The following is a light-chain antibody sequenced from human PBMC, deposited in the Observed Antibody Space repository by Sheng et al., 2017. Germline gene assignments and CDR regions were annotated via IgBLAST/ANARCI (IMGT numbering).Light chain of an antibody. Sequence: EIVMTQSPATLSVSPGERATLSCRASQSVSSSNLAWYQQKPGQAPRLLIYDASNRATGIPARFSGSGSGTDFTLTISSLEPEDFAVYYCQQRSKWPPTFGGGTKVEIE. CDR1: QSVSSSN. V-gene: IGKV3-11*01. J-gene: IGKJ4*01. CDR2: DAS. CDR3: QQRSKWPPT.